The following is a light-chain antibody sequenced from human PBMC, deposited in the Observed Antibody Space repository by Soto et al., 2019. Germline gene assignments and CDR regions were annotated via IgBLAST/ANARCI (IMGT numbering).Light chain of an antibody. Sequence: EIVLTQSPCTLSLSPGERSTPSCISIQSVSSSYLAWYQQKPGQAPRLLIYGASSRATGIPDRFSGSGSGTDFTLTISRLEPEDFAVYYCQQYGSPPSITFGQGTRLEIK. CDR1: QSVSSSY. J-gene: IGKJ5*01. CDR2: GAS. CDR3: QQYGSPPSIT. V-gene: IGKV3-20*01.